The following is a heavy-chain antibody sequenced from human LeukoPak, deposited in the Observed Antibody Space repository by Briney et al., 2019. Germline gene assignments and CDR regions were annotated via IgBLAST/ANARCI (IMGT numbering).Heavy chain of an antibody. CDR1: GFTFSSYA. CDR2: ISGSGGST. J-gene: IGHJ4*02. Sequence: GGSLRLSCAASGFTFSSYAMSWVRQAPGKGLEWVSAISGSGGSTYYADSVKGRFTISRDNAKNSLYLQMNSLRAEDTAVYYCARRYCGGDCYSPYFDYWGQGTLVTVSS. CDR3: ARRYCGGDCYSPYFDY. V-gene: IGHV3-23*01. D-gene: IGHD2-21*02.